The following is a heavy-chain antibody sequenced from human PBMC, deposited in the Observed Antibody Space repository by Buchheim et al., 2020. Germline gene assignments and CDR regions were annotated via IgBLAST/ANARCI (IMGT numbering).Heavy chain of an antibody. CDR1: GYTFTSYY. D-gene: IGHD6-13*01. Sequence: QVQLVQSGAEVKKPGASVKVSCKASGYTFTSYYVHWVRQAPGQGLEWMGIINPSGAGTSYSQKFQGRVTMTREPSTSTVSMELSSLRSEDTAVYYCARDRGAAAGTSPGYWGQGTL. CDR2: INPSGAGT. V-gene: IGHV1-46*01. J-gene: IGHJ4*02. CDR3: ARDRGAAAGTSPGY.